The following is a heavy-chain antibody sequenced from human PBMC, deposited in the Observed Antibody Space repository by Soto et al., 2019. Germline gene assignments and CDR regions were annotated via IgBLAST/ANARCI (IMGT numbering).Heavy chain of an antibody. V-gene: IGHV1-69*01. D-gene: IGHD2-15*01. CDR1: GGTFSSYA. CDR3: ARSFHAVVPIENYYYYGMDV. Sequence: QVQLVQSGAEVKKPGSSVKVSCTASGGTFSSYAISWVRQAPGQGLEWMGGIIPIFGTANYAQKFQGRVTITADESTSTAYMELSSLRSEDTAVYYCARSFHAVVPIENYYYYGMDVWGQGTTVTVSS. J-gene: IGHJ6*02. CDR2: IIPIFGTA.